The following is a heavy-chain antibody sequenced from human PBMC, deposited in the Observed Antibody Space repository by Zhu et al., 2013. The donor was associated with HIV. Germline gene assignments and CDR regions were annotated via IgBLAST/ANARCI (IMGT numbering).Heavy chain of an antibody. J-gene: IGHJ5*02. Sequence: QVQLQESGPGLVKPSETLSLTCTVSGGSVSSGSYYWSWIRQPPGKGLEWIGYIYYSGSTYYNPSLKSRVTISVDTSKNQFSLKLSSVTAADTAVYYCARDPGDLGIAAAGSLFDPWGQGTLVTVSS. V-gene: IGHV4-61*01. D-gene: IGHD6-13*01. CDR1: GGSVSSGSYY. CDR2: IYYSGST. CDR3: ARDPGDLGIAAAGSLFDP.